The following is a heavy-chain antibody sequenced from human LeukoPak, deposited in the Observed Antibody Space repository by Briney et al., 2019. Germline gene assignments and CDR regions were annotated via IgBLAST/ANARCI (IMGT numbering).Heavy chain of an antibody. J-gene: IGHJ4*02. CDR3: AKRGVVIRVFLVGFHKEAYYFDS. V-gene: IGHV3-23*01. CDR2: LSGSGGGT. D-gene: IGHD3-10*01. Sequence: GGSLRLSCAVSGITLSNYGMSWVRQAPGKGLEWDAGLSGSGGGTNYADSVQGRFTISRDNPKNTLYLQMNSLRAEDTAVYFCAKRGVVIRVFLVGFHKEAYYFDSWGQGALVTVSS. CDR1: GITLSNYG.